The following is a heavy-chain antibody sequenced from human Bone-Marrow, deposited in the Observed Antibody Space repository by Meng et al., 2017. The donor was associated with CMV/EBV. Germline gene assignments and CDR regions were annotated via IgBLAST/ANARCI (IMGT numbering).Heavy chain of an antibody. CDR1: GYTFTAYN. CDR3: ASHSGYDSGLYDY. J-gene: IGHJ4*02. CDR2: ISVYNDNI. Sequence: ASVKVSCKASGYTFTAYNINWVRQAPGQGLEWMGWISVYNDNINYAQKFQGRVTMTTDTSTSTAYMELRSLRSDDTAVYFCASHSGYDSGLYDYWGQGTLVTVSS. V-gene: IGHV1-18*01. D-gene: IGHD5-12*01.